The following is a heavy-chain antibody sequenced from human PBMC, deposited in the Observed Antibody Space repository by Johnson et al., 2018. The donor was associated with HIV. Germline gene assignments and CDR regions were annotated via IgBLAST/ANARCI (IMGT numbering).Heavy chain of an antibody. V-gene: IGHV3-30-3*01. Sequence: VQLVESGGGVVQPGRSLRLSCAASGFTFSSYAMHWVRQAPGKGLEWVAVISYDGSNKYYADSVKGRFTISRDNSKNTLDLEMNSLRAEDTAVYYCARQYSRTWYGPDAFDIWGQGTMVTVSS. CDR2: ISYDGSNK. D-gene: IGHD6-13*01. J-gene: IGHJ3*02. CDR1: GFTFSSYA. CDR3: ARQYSRTWYGPDAFDI.